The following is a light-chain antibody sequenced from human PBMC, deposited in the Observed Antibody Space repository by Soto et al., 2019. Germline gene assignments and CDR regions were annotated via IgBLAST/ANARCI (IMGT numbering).Light chain of an antibody. CDR3: QRYDSYYT. J-gene: IGKJ2*01. Sequence: DIKLPQSPSTLSASVGARVPNXFRASQSISNWLAWYQQKPGKAPTLLIYDVSRLESGVPSRFSGSGSGTEFTLTINSLQPDDFATYYCQRYDSYYTFGQGTKV. CDR2: DVS. CDR1: QSISNW. V-gene: IGKV1-5*01.